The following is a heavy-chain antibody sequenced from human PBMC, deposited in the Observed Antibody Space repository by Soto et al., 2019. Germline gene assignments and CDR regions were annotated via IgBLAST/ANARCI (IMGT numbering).Heavy chain of an antibody. V-gene: IGHV3-11*01. CDR3: ARAEWDYSNYYMDV. J-gene: IGHJ6*03. D-gene: IGHD4-4*01. CDR2: ISSSGSTI. Sequence: GGSLRLSCAASGFTFSDYYMSWIRQAPGKGLEWVSYISSSGSTIYYADSVKGRFTISRDNAKNSLYLQMNSLRAEDTAVYYCARAEWDYSNYYMDVWGKGTTVTVSS. CDR1: GFTFSDYY.